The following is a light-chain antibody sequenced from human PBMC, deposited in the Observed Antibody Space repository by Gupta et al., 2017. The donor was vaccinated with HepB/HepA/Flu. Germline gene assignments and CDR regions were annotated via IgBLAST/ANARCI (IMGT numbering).Light chain of an antibody. CDR1: SSYVGGYNY. CDR3: SSYTSSSTWV. Sequence: QSALTQPASVSGSPGQSLTISCTGTSSYVGGYNYVYWYQQHPGKAPKLMIYDVSNRPSGVSNRFSGSKSGNTASLTIAGLQAEDEADYYCSSYTSSSTWVFGGGTKLTVL. J-gene: IGLJ3*02. CDR2: DVS. V-gene: IGLV2-14*03.